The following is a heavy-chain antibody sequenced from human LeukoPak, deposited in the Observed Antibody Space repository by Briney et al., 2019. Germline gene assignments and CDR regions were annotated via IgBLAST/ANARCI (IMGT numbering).Heavy chain of an antibody. CDR3: ARADFWSGYSCDY. V-gene: IGHV1-2*02. CDR1: GYTFTGYY. CDR2: INPNSGGT. Sequence: GASVKVSCKASGYTFTGYYMHWVRQAPGQGLEWMGWINPNSGGTNYAQKFQGRVTMTRDTSISTAYMELSRLRSGDTAVYYCARADFWSGYSCDYWGQGTLVTVSS. D-gene: IGHD3-3*01. J-gene: IGHJ4*02.